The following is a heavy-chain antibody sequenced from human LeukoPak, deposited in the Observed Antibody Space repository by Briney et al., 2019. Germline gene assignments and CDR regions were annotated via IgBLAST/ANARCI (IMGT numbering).Heavy chain of an antibody. D-gene: IGHD5-12*01. V-gene: IGHV1-46*01. CDR2: INPSGGST. CDR3: ARSSGYDAFDI. J-gene: IGHJ3*02. CDR1: GYTFTSYG. Sequence: ASVKVSCKASGYTFTSYGISWVRQAPGQGLEWMGIINPSGGSTSYAQKFQGRVTMTRDTSTSTVYMELSSLRPEDTAVYYCARSSGYDAFDIWGQGTMVTVSS.